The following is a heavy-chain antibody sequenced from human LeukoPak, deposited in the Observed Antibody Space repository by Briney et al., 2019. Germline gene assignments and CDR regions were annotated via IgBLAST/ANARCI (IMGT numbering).Heavy chain of an antibody. J-gene: IGHJ4*02. V-gene: IGHV3-21*01. Sequence: PGGSLRLSCAASGFTFSDYFMTWVRQAPGKGLEWVSSISSSSSYIYFADSLKGRFTISRDNAKNSLYLQMNSLRAEDTAVYYCARADTTGGYYFDYWGQGTLVTVSS. D-gene: IGHD4-17*01. CDR3: ARADTTGGYYFDY. CDR2: ISSSSSYI. CDR1: GFTFSDYF.